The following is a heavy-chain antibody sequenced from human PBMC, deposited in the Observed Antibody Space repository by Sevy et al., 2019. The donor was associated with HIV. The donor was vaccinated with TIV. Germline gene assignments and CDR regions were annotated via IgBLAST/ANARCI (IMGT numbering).Heavy chain of an antibody. CDR2: INPNSGGT. D-gene: IGHD3-3*01. CDR1: GYTFTGYY. Sequence: ASVKVSCKASGYTFTGYYMHWVRQAPGQGLEWMGWINPNSGGTNYAQKFQGRVTMTRDTSISTAYMELSRLRSDDTAVYYCARDLGDVWSGGGWFDPWGQGTLVTVSS. J-gene: IGHJ5*02. V-gene: IGHV1-2*02. CDR3: ARDLGDVWSGGGWFDP.